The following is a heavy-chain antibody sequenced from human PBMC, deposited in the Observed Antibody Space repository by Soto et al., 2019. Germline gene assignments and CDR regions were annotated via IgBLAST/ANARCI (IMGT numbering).Heavy chain of an antibody. J-gene: IGHJ5*02. Sequence: QVQLVQSGADVKEPGASVTVSCKASGYTFSDYYVQWVRQAPGQGLEWVAMINPADGTTRYGQMFQGRITLTRDTSTSTVYMEMSSLRSEDTAFYYCARDRPHAWLDPWGQGTLVTVSS. CDR3: ARDRPHAWLDP. CDR2: INPADGTT. CDR1: GYTFSDYY. V-gene: IGHV1-46*01.